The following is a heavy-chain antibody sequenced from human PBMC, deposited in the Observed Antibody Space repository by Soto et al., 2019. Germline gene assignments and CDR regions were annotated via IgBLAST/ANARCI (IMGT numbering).Heavy chain of an antibody. CDR1: GLTYSSYA. CDR3: AKGRIAVAAPYNWFDP. D-gene: IGHD6-19*01. J-gene: IGHJ5*02. Sequence: EVNLLDSGGGLVQPGGSLRLSCVASGLTYSSYAMSWVRQAPGKGLEWVSTITGGADNTHYADSVKGRFTISRDNSKNTLSLQMNSLRVEDTAVYHCAKGRIAVAAPYNWFDPWGQGTLVTVSS. CDR2: ITGGADNT. V-gene: IGHV3-23*01.